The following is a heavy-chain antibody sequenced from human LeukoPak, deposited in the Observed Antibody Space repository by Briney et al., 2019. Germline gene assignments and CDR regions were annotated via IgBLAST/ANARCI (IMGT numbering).Heavy chain of an antibody. Sequence: SETLSLTCTVSGGSISSSSYYWGWIRQPPGKGLEWIGSIYYSGSTYYNPSLKSRVTISVDTSKNQFSLKLSSVTAADTAVYYCARESHYGSGSYGYWGQGTLVTVSS. J-gene: IGHJ4*02. CDR1: GGSISSSSYY. D-gene: IGHD3-10*01. CDR3: ARESHYGSGSYGY. V-gene: IGHV4-39*07. CDR2: IYYSGST.